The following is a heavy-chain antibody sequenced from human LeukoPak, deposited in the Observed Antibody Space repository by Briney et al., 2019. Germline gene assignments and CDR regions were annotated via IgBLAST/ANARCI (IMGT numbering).Heavy chain of an antibody. CDR2: IYYSGSA. CDR3: ASPMAWAHNRRDSDY. D-gene: IGHD5-24*01. V-gene: IGHV4-39*07. CDR1: GGSISSSSYY. J-gene: IGHJ4*02. Sequence: SETLSLTCTVSGGSISSSSYYWGWIRQPPGKGLEWIGSIYYSGSAYYNPSLKSRVSISVDTSKNQFSLKLRSVTAADTAVYYCASPMAWAHNRRDSDYWGLGTLVTVSS.